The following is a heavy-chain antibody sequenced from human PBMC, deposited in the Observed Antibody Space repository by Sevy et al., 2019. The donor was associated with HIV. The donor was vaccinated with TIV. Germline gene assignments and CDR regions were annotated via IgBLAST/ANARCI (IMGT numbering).Heavy chain of an antibody. V-gene: IGHV4-30-4*01. J-gene: IGHJ4*02. CDR2: IYYSGTT. CDR3: ARVPEKYSLYYFDN. Sequence: SETLSLTCTVSGGSISSGDYYWTWIRQSPGKGLEWIGYIYYSGTTYYNPSLKSQVTLSVDTSKIQFSLRLSSVTAADTAVYYCARVPEKYSLYYFDNWGQGTLVTVSS. CDR1: GGSISSGDYY. D-gene: IGHD5-18*01.